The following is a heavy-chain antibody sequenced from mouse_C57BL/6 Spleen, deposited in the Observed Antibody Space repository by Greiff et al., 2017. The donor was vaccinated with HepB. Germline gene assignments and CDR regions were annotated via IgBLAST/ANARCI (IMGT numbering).Heavy chain of an antibody. V-gene: IGHV1-69*01. Sequence: QVQLQQPGAELVMPGASVKLSCKASGYTFTSYWMHWVKQRPGQGLEWIGEIDPSDSYTNYNQKFKGKSTLTVDKSSSTAYMQLSSLTSEDSAVYYCASTAVASDWYFDVWGTGTTVTVSS. CDR2: IDPSDSYT. CDR1: GYTFTSYW. CDR3: ASTAVASDWYFDV. D-gene: IGHD1-1*01. J-gene: IGHJ1*03.